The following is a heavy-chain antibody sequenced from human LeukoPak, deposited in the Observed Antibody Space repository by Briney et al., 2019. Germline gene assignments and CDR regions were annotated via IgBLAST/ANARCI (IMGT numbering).Heavy chain of an antibody. CDR3: AQETATNPT. CDR1: GGSISSSSYY. J-gene: IGHJ5*02. V-gene: IGHV4-39*01. D-gene: IGHD4-17*01. CDR2: IYYSGST. Sequence: PSETLSLTCTVSGGSISSSSYYWGWIRQPPGKGLEWIGSIYYSGSTYYNPSLKSRVTISVDTSKNQFSLKLSSVTAADTAVYYCAQETATNPTWGQGTLVTVSS.